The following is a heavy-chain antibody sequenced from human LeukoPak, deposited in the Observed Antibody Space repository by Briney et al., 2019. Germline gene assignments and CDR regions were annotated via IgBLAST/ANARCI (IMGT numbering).Heavy chain of an antibody. V-gene: IGHV1-46*01. D-gene: IGHD2-15*01. J-gene: IGHJ5*02. CDR1: GYTFTGYY. CDR2: INPSGGST. CDR3: ARGLGGDCSGGSCYLNNWFDP. Sequence: ASVKVSCKASGYTFTGYYMHWVRQAPGHGLEWMGIINPSGGSTSYAQKFQGRVTMTRDMSTSTVYMELSSLRSEDTAVYYCARGLGGDCSGGSCYLNNWFDPWGQGTLVTVSS.